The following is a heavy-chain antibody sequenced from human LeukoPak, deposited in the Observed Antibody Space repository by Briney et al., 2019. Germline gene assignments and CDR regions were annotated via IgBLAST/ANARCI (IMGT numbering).Heavy chain of an antibody. D-gene: IGHD2-2*01. CDR2: ISSSSDYI. CDR3: ASRYCTSTNCYAFDI. J-gene: IGHJ3*02. CDR1: GFTFSSYS. V-gene: IGHV3-21*01. Sequence: GGSLRLSCAASGFTFSSYSMNWVRQAPGKGLEWVSAISSSSDYIFYADSVQGRFTISRDNAVNSLFLQMNSLRAEDTAVYYCASRYCTSTNCYAFDIWGKGQWSPSLQ.